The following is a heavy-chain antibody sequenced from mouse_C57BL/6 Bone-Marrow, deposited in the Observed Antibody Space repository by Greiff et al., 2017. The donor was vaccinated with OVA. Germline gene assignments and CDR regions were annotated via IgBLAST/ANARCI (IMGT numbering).Heavy chain of an antibody. V-gene: IGHV1-19*01. CDR2: INPYNGGT. CDR1: GYTFTDYY. J-gene: IGHJ4*01. CDR3: ARFTSSMDY. Sequence: VQLKESGPVLVKPGPSVKMSCKASGYTFTDYYMNWVKQSHGKSLEWIGVINPYNGGTSYNQKFKGKATLTVDKSSSTAYMELNSLTSEDSAVYYCARFTSSMDYWGQGTSVTVSS.